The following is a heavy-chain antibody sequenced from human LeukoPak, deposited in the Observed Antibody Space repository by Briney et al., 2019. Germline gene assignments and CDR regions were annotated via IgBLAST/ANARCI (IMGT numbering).Heavy chain of an antibody. CDR3: VRDPFDY. CDR2: IKQDASQK. Sequence: GGSLRLSCAASGFTFSSYWMSWVRQAPGKGLEWVANIKQDASQKYHVDSVRGRFTISRDNAKNSLYLQMNSLRAEDAAVYYCVRDPFDYWGQGTLVTVSS. J-gene: IGHJ4*02. V-gene: IGHV3-7*01. CDR1: GFTFSSYW.